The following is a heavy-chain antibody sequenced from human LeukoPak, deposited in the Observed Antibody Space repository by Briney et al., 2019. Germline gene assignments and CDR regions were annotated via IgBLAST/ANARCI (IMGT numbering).Heavy chain of an antibody. V-gene: IGHV4-59*01. CDR3: ARDSYDFWSGYLFGYYYGMDV. Sequence: SETLSLTCAVYGGSFSGYYWSWIRQPPGKGLEWFGYIYYSGSTNYNPSLKSRVTISVDTSKNQFSLKLSSVTAADTAVYYCARDSYDFWSGYLFGYYYGMDVWGQGTTVTVSS. D-gene: IGHD3-3*01. CDR2: IYYSGST. CDR1: GGSFSGYY. J-gene: IGHJ6*02.